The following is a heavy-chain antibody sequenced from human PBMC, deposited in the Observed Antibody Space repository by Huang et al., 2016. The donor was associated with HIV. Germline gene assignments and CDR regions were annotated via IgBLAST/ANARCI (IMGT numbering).Heavy chain of an antibody. CDR2: IYPGDSNT. J-gene: IGHJ4*02. V-gene: IGHV5-51*03. CDR1: GFRFTKYL. D-gene: IGHD5-18*01. CDR3: ARPLLGYSYGYYFDQ. Sequence: EVQLVQSGAEVKKPGESLKISCQGSGFRFTKYLIGWWRQMPGKGLEWMGIIYPGDSNTTASPYFEGQVTISADKSINTAYRQWSSLKASDSAIYYCARPLLGYSYGYYFDQWGQGTLVTVSS.